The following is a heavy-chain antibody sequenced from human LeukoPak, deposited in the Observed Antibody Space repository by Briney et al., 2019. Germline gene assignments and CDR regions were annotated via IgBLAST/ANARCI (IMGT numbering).Heavy chain of an antibody. CDR2: INANSGGT. J-gene: IGHJ4*02. CDR3: ARSEGY. D-gene: IGHD6-25*01. V-gene: IGHV1-2*02. Sequence: ASVKVSCKASGYTFTGYYIHWVRQAPGQGLEWMGWINANSGGTNYAQKFQGRGTMTSDTSTTTAYMELNRLTSDDTAVYYCARSEGYWGQGTLVTVS. CDR1: GYTFTGYY.